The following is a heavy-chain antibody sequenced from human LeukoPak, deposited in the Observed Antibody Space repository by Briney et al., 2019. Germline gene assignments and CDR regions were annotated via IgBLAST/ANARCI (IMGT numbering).Heavy chain of an antibody. D-gene: IGHD3-22*01. V-gene: IGHV1-18*04. CDR2: ISAYNGNT. J-gene: IGHJ4*02. Sequence: ASVKVSCKASGYTFTGYYMHWVRQAPGQGLEWMGWISAYNGNTNYAQKLQGRVTMTTDTSTSTAYMELRSLRSDDTAVYYCARDRPQYYYDSSGYGGVFDYWGQGTLVTVSS. CDR1: GYTFTGYY. CDR3: ARDRPQYYYDSSGYGGVFDY.